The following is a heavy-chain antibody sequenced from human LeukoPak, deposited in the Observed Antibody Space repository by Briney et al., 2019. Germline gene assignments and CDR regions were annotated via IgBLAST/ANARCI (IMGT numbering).Heavy chain of an antibody. CDR1: GYTFTGYY. CDR3: ARGPGYCSGGSCYPVDY. Sequence: GASVKVSCKASGYTFTGYYMHWVRQAPGQGLEWMGWINPNSGGTNYAQKFQGWVTMTRNTSISTAYMELSRLRSDDTAVYYCARGPGYCSGGSCYPVDYWGQGTLVTVSS. V-gene: IGHV1-2*04. CDR2: INPNSGGT. D-gene: IGHD2-15*01. J-gene: IGHJ4*02.